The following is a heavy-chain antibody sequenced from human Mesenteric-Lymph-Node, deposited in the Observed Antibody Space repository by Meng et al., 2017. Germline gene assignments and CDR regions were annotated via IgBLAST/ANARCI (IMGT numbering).Heavy chain of an antibody. J-gene: IGHJ3*02. CDR3: AREKNPLITMIVGCAFDI. D-gene: IGHD3-22*01. CDR2: ISGSGGST. V-gene: IGHV3-23*01. CDR1: GFTVSSNY. Sequence: GESLKISCTASGFTVSSNYMSWVRQAPGKGLEWVSAISGSGGSTYYADSVKGRFTISRDNSKNTLYLQMNSLRAEDTAVYYCAREKNPLITMIVGCAFDIWGQGTMVTVSS.